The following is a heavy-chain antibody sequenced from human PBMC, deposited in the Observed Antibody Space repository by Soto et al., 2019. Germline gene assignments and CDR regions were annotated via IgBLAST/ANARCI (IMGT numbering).Heavy chain of an antibody. CDR2: ITHSGST. Sequence: QVQLQQWGAGLLKPSETLSLTCAVYGGSFSGYYWSWIRQPPGKGLEWIGEITHSGSTNYNPSLKCRVTVSVDTSKSQFSLKLSSVAAADTAVYYCARDVMANNRYHWYFDLWGRGTLVTVSS. V-gene: IGHV4-34*01. J-gene: IGHJ2*01. D-gene: IGHD2-8*01. CDR3: ARDVMANNRYHWYFDL. CDR1: GGSFSGYY.